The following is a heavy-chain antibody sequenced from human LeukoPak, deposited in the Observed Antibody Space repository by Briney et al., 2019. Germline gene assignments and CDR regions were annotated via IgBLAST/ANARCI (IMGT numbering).Heavy chain of an antibody. CDR1: GYSFTSYW. J-gene: IGHJ3*02. D-gene: IGHD2-2*02. CDR3: ASWAKAFGYCSSTSCYTDAFDI. CDR2: IYPGDSDT. V-gene: IGHV5-51*01. Sequence: GESLKISCKGSGYSFTSYWIGWVRQMPGKGLEWMVIIYPGDSDTRYSPSFQGQVTISADKSISTAYLQWSSLKASDTAMYYCASWAKAFGYCSSTSCYTDAFDIWGQGTMVTVSS.